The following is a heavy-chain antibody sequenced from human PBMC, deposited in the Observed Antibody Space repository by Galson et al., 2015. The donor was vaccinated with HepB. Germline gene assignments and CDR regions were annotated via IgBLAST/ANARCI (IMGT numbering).Heavy chain of an antibody. CDR1: GFTFSNYG. CDR2: ICYDGSDT. CDR3: ARVIYGSGSYYMSSILLYGMDV. V-gene: IGHV3-30*03. J-gene: IGHJ6*02. D-gene: IGHD3-10*01. Sequence: SLRLSCAASGFTFSNYGMHWVRQAPGRGLEWVAVICYDGSDTYYADSVKGRFTISRDNSKNTLYLQMNSLRAEDTAVYYCARVIYGSGSYYMSSILLYGMDVWGQGTTVTVSS.